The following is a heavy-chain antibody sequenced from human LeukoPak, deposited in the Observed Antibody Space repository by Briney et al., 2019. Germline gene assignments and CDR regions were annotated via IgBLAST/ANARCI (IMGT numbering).Heavy chain of an antibody. CDR3: AREGEAGGNFDS. J-gene: IGHJ4*02. CDR2: INYRGET. CDR1: GASTSSSS. D-gene: IGHD6-13*01. V-gene: IGHV4-59*12. Sequence: SETLSLTCTVSGASTSSSSWSWIRQSPGKGLEWIGYINYRGETSQNPSLKSRVTLSVDTSKNQFSLRLSSVTAADTATYYCAREGEAGGNFDSWGQGTLVTVSS.